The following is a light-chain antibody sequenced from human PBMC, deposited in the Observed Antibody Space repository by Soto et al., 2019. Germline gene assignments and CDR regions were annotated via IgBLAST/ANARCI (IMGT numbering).Light chain of an antibody. V-gene: IGLV1-51*01. CDR2: DDD. Sequence: QSVMTQPPSVSAAPGQTVTISCSGSSSNIGGNSVSWYQQLPGTAPKLLIYDDDKRPSGIPDRFSGSKSGTSATLGITGFQTGDEADYYCGSWYSSLSAYVFGTGTKLTVL. CDR1: SSNIGGNS. J-gene: IGLJ1*01. CDR3: GSWYSSLSAYV.